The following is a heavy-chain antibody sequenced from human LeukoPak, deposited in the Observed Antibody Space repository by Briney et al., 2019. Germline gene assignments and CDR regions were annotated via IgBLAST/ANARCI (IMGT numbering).Heavy chain of an antibody. V-gene: IGHV4-39*07. J-gene: IGHJ4*02. CDR2: INHSGST. CDR1: GGSISSSSYY. D-gene: IGHD3-16*02. CDR3: ARGVGYYDYVWGSYHKRYYFDY. Sequence: PSETLSLTCTVSGGSISSSSYYWGWLRQPPGKGLEWIGEINHSGSTNYNPSLKSRVTISVDTSKNQFSLKLSSVTAADTAVYYCARGVGYYDYVWGSYHKRYYFDYWGQGTLVTVSS.